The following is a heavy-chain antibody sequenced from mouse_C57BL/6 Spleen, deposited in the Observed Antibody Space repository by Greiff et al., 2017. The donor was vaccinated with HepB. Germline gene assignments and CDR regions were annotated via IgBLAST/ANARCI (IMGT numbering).Heavy chain of an antibody. CDR3: ARGRSNYLFAY. D-gene: IGHD2-5*01. CDR1: GYTFTSYT. CDR2: INPSSGYT. J-gene: IGHJ3*01. Sequence: VQLQQSGAELARPGASVKMSCKASGYTFTSYTMHWVKQRPGQGLEWIGYINPSSGYTKYNQKFKDKATLTADKSSSTAYMQLSSLTSEDSAVYYCARGRSNYLFAYWGQGTLVTVSA. V-gene: IGHV1-4*01.